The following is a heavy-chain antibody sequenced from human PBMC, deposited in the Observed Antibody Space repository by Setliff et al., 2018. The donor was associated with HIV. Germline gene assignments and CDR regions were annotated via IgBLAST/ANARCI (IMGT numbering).Heavy chain of an antibody. D-gene: IGHD2-15*01. Sequence: SETLSLTCAVYGGSFSGYYWSWIRQPPGKGLEWIEEINHSGSTNYNPSLKSRVTISVDTSKNQFSLKLSSVTAADTAVYYCARGRVAVVKGYYYYYYGMDVWGQGTTVTVSS. V-gene: IGHV4-34*01. CDR2: INHSGST. CDR1: GGSFSGYY. J-gene: IGHJ6*02. CDR3: ARGRVAVVKGYYYYYYGMDV.